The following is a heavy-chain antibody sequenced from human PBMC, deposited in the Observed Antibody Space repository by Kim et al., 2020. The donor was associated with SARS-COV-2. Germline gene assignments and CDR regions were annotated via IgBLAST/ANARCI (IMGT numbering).Heavy chain of an antibody. J-gene: IGHJ5*02. V-gene: IGHV3-21*06. CDR1: GFTFSSYS. Sequence: GGSLRLSCAASGFTFSSYSMNWVRQAPGKGLEWVSAICGGGSYIFYADSLKGRFTISRDNAKNSLYLQMNSLTDEVTAVYYCVSHADNWGWFDHWGQGTLVTVSS. CDR3: VSHADNWGWFDH. D-gene: IGHD7-27*01. CDR2: ICGGGSYI.